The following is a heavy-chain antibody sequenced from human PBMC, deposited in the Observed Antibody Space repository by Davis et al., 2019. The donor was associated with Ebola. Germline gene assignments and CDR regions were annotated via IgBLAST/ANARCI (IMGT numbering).Heavy chain of an antibody. V-gene: IGHV1-3*01. J-gene: IGHJ6*04. CDR1: GYTFTSYA. D-gene: IGHD6-13*01. Sequence: AASVKVSCKASGYTFTSYAMHWVRQAPGQRLEWMGWINAGNGNTKYSQKFQGRVTITRDTSASTAYMELSSLRSEDTAVYYCARDKPSGGYSSSWYLYGMDVWGKGTTVTVSS. CDR2: INAGNGNT. CDR3: ARDKPSGGYSSSWYLYGMDV.